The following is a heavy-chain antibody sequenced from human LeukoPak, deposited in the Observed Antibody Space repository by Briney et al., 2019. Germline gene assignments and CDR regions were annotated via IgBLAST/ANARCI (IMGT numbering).Heavy chain of an antibody. J-gene: IGHJ3*02. CDR2: MFYTGTT. Sequence: SETLSLTCTVSGGSISSSSYYWGWIRQPPGMGLEWIGTMFYTGTTYNNPSLKSRVTISVDTSKNQFSLKLSSVTTADTAVYFCARGPYSYDSSGAFDIWGQGTMVTVSS. CDR1: GGSISSSSYY. V-gene: IGHV4-39*07. CDR3: ARGPYSYDSSGAFDI. D-gene: IGHD3-22*01.